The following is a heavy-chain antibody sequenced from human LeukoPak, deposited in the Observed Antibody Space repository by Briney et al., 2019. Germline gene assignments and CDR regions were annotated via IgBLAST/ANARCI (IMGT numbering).Heavy chain of an antibody. CDR2: INSDGSTT. J-gene: IGHJ4*02. CDR3: AITRDFDY. CDR1: GFTFGTYW. V-gene: IGHV3-74*01. Sequence: GGSLRLSCAASGFTFGTYWMHWVRQAPGKGLVWVSRINSDGSTTYYADSVTGRFTISRDNTRNTLYLQMNSLRAEDTAVYYCAITRDFDYWGQETLVTVSS. D-gene: IGHD5-24*01.